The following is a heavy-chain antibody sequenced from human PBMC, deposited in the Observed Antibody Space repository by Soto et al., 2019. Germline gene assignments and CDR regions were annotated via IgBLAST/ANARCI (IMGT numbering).Heavy chain of an antibody. CDR2: IYYSGST. CDR3: ARLPSGGYSYGQIDY. D-gene: IGHD5-18*01. V-gene: IGHV4-59*01. J-gene: IGHJ4*02. Sequence: TSETLSLTCTVSGGSISSYYWSWIRQPPGKGLEWIGYIYYSGSTNYNPSLKSRVTISVDTSKNQFSLKLSSVTAADTAVYYCARLPSGGYSYGQIDYWGQGTLVTVSS. CDR1: GGSISSYY.